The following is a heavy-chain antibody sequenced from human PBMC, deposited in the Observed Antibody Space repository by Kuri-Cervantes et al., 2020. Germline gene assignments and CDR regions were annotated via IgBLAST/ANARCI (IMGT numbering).Heavy chain of an antibody. CDR2: INHSGST. Sequence: SETLSLTCAVYGGSFSGYYWSWIRQPPGKGLERIGDINHSGSTNYNPALKSRITISVDTSKNQFSLKLSSVTAADTAVYYFARAPFMTNWFDPWGQGTLVTVSS. CDR3: ARAPFMTNWFDP. CDR1: GGSFSGYY. D-gene: IGHD2-21*02. J-gene: IGHJ5*02. V-gene: IGHV4-34*01.